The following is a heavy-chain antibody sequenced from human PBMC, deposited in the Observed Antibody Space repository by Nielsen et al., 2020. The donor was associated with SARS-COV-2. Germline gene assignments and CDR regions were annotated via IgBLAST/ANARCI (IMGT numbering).Heavy chain of an antibody. J-gene: IGHJ4*02. V-gene: IGHV4-39*07. CDR3: ARDQSSGVLGY. Sequence: RQAPGKGLEWIGSIYYSGSTNYNPSLKSRVTISVDTSKNQFSLKLSSVTAADTAVYYCARDQSSGVLGYWGQGTLVTVSS. D-gene: IGHD2-15*01. CDR2: IYYSGST.